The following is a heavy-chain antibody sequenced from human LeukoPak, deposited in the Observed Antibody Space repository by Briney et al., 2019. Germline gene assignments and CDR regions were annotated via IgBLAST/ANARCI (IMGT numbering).Heavy chain of an antibody. CDR3: ARETTVVTPGGDY. CDR2: INPNSGGT. J-gene: IGHJ4*02. V-gene: IGHV1-2*02. D-gene: IGHD4-23*01. CDR1: GYTFTGYY. Sequence: GASVKVSCKASGYTFTGYYMHWVRQAPGEGLEWMGWINPNSGGTNYAQKFQGRVTMTRDTSISTAYMESSRLRSDDTAVYYCARETTVVTPGGDYWGQGTLVTVSS.